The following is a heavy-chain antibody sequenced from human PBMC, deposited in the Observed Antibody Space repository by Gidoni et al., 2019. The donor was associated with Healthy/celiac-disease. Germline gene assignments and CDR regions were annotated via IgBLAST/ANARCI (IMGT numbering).Heavy chain of an antibody. Sequence: EVQLVQSGAEVKKPGESLKISCKGSGYSFTSYWIGWVRRMPGKGLEWMGLIYPGDSDTRYSPSFQGQVTISADKSISTAYLQWSSLKASDTAMYYWARLGGGLAVGPVVVVAATNFFDYWGQGTLVTVSS. CDR3: ARLGGGLAVGPVVVVAATNFFDY. D-gene: IGHD2-15*01. CDR2: IYPGDSDT. J-gene: IGHJ4*02. V-gene: IGHV5-51*01. CDR1: GYSFTSYW.